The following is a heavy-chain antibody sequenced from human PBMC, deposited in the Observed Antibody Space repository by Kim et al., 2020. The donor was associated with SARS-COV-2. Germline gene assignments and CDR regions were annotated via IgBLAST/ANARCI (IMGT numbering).Heavy chain of an antibody. V-gene: IGHV1-8*01. Sequence: NTGYAQKFQGRVTMTRNTSISTAYMELSSLRSEDTAVYYCARGPYYDNDYWGQGTLVSVSS. D-gene: IGHD3-22*01. J-gene: IGHJ4*02. CDR2: NT. CDR3: ARGPYYDNDY.